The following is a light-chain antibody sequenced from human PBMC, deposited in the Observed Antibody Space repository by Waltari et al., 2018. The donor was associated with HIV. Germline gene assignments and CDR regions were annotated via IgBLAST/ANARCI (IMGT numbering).Light chain of an antibody. J-gene: IGLJ1*01. CDR1: QIVSIS. Sequence: SFVPTPPDSVSVSPGKTATLTCRASQIVSISLPWYQQKPGQAPVLVIYYDDNRPTGLPERFSGANSRNTATPTMCRGGAWDKADYYCQVWDRSNDQNVFGCQTKVTVL. V-gene: IGLV3-21*04. CDR2: YDD. CDR3: QVWDRSNDQNV.